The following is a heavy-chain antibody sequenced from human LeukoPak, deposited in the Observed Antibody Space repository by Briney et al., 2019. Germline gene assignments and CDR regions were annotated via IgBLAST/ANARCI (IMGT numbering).Heavy chain of an antibody. D-gene: IGHD5-12*01. Sequence: GGSLRLSCAASGFTFSTSWMTWVRQAPGKGLEWVANIKQDGSEKYYVDSVKGRFTISRDNAKNSLYLQMNSLRAEDTAVYYCARDAGSIVATIHLGYWGQGTLSPSPQ. CDR2: IKQDGSEK. J-gene: IGHJ4*02. CDR1: GFTFSTSW. V-gene: IGHV3-7*01. CDR3: ARDAGSIVATIHLGY.